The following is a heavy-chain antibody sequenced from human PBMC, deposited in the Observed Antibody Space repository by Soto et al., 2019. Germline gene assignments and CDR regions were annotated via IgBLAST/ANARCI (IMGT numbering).Heavy chain of an antibody. J-gene: IGHJ6*02. D-gene: IGHD2-2*01. CDR3: ARLVGYCSSTSCEMYYYYYGMDV. Sequence: SVKVSCKASGGTFSSYAISWVRQAPGQGLEWMGGIIPIFGTANYAQKFQGRVTITADESTSTAYMELSSLRSEDTAVYYCARLVGYCSSTSCEMYYYYYGMDVWGQGTTVTVSS. V-gene: IGHV1-69*13. CDR2: IIPIFGTA. CDR1: GGTFSSYA.